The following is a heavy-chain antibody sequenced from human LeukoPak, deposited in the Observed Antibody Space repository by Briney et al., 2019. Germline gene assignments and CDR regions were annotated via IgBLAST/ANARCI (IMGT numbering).Heavy chain of an antibody. J-gene: IGHJ3*02. CDR1: GGSISSYY. Sequence: GSLRLSCTVSGGSISSYYWSWIRQPPGKGLEWIGYIYYSGSTNYNPSLKSRVTISVDTSKNQFSLKLSSVTAADTAVYYCARDHSSGWYDAFDIWGQGTMVTVSS. V-gene: IGHV4-59*01. CDR3: ARDHSSGWYDAFDI. CDR2: IYYSGST. D-gene: IGHD6-19*01.